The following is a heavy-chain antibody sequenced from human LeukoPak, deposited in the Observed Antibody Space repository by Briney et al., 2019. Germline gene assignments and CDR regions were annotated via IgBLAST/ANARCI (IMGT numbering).Heavy chain of an antibody. CDR3: ARVGGSGSLDY. D-gene: IGHD1-26*01. CDR1: GFTFSSYW. V-gene: IGHV3-74*01. CDR2: IDTDGSKT. J-gene: IGHJ4*02. Sequence: GGSLRLSCAASGFTFSSYWMHWVRQAPGKGLVWVSHIDTDGSKTRYADSVKGRFTISRDNAKNTLYLQMNSLRAEDTAVYYCARVGGSGSLDYWGQGTLVTVSS.